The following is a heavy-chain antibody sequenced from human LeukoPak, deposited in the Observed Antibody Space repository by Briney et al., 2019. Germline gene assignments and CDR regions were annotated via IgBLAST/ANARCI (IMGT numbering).Heavy chain of an antibody. J-gene: IGHJ3*02. CDR3: AKQGKDYDILTGYWPEDAFDI. CDR1: GFTFSSYA. D-gene: IGHD3-9*01. V-gene: IGHV3-23*01. CDR2: ISGSGGST. Sequence: GGSLRLSCAASGFTFSSYAMSWVRQAPGKGLEWVSAISGSGGSTYYADSVKGRFTISRDNSKNTLYLQMNSLRAEDTAVYYCAKQGKDYDILTGYWPEDAFDIWGQGTMVTVSS.